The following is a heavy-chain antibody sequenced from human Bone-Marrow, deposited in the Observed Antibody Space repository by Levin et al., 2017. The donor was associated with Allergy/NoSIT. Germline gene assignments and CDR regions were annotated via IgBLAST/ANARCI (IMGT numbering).Heavy chain of an antibody. V-gene: IGHV3-30*04. CDR2: ISYDGTKK. CDR1: GFTFKTYA. Sequence: GGSLRLSCAASGFTFKTYALHWVRQAPGKGLEWVAVISYDGTKKYYTDSVKGRFTISRDNFRNTMFLQMNSLTIEDTAVYYCARDRGSSWELYYFDYWGHGTLVTVSS. D-gene: IGHD6-13*01. CDR3: ARDRGSSWELYYFDY. J-gene: IGHJ4*01.